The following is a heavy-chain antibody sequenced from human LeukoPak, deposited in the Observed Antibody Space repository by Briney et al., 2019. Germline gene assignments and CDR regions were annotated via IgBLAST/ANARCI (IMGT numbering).Heavy chain of an antibody. CDR3: TKRGPGPVAGSYDF. Sequence: GGSLRLSCAASGFTFSSYEMNWVRQAPGKGLEWVSYISSSGSTIYYADSVKGRFTISRDNPNNAAHLQMNSLRPEDTAIYYCTKRGPGPVAGSYDFWGQGTLVTVSS. D-gene: IGHD6-19*01. CDR1: GFTFSSYE. CDR2: ISSSGSTI. V-gene: IGHV3-48*03. J-gene: IGHJ4*02.